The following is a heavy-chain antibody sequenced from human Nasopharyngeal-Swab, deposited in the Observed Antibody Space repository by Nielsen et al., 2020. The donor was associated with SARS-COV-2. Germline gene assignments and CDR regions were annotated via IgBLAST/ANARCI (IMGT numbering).Heavy chain of an antibody. CDR3: ATYPLRSGYYTGREFDY. D-gene: IGHD3-3*01. Sequence: ASVKVSCKVSGYTLTELSMHWVRQAPGKGLEWMGGFDPEDDETIYAQKFQGRVTMTEDTSTDTAYMELSSLRSEDTAVYYCATYPLRSGYYTGREFDYWGQGTLVTVS. V-gene: IGHV1-24*01. CDR1: GYTLTELS. CDR2: FDPEDDET. J-gene: IGHJ4*02.